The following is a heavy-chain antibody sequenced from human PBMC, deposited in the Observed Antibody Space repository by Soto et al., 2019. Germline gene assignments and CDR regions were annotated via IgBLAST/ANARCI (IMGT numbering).Heavy chain of an antibody. D-gene: IGHD6-19*01. CDR3: AKARGWPYHFDY. V-gene: IGHV3-23*01. CDR2: ITNGGAT. J-gene: IGHJ4*02. CDR1: GFSIVTYA. Sequence: PGGSLRLSCAASGFSIVTYAVNWVRQAPGKGLEWVSTITNGGATYYADSVKGRFTISRDISENTVSLQMNSLRVEDTALYYCAKARGWPYHFDYWGQGTLVNVSS.